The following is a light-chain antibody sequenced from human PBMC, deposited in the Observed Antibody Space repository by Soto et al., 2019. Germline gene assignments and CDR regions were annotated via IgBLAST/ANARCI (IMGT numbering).Light chain of an antibody. CDR3: QQHANWPLT. CDR2: GAS. CDR1: HSVSRTY. J-gene: IGKJ4*01. V-gene: IGKV3-11*01. Sequence: EIVFTPAPGTLSLSPGGGATIFYPASHSVSRTYLAWYQQKPGQAPRLIIFGASDRATGTPARFSGSGSGTDCTLTISSLEPEDVAVYYCQQHANWPLTFGGGTKVDIK.